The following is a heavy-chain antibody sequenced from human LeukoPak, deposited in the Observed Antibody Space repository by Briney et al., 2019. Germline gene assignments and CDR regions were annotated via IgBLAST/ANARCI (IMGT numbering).Heavy chain of an antibody. V-gene: IGHV4-34*01. D-gene: IGHD2-2*02. Sequence: PSETLSLTCAVYGGSFSGYYWSWIRQPPGKGLEWIGEINHSGSTNYNPSLKSRVTISVDTSKNQFSLKLSSVTAADTAVYYCARVAAEVVGVPGAIGFGWLRRGYYYMDVWGKGTTVTVSS. CDR2: INHSGST. CDR3: ARVAAEVVGVPGAIGFGWLRRGYYYMDV. J-gene: IGHJ6*03. CDR1: GGSFSGYY.